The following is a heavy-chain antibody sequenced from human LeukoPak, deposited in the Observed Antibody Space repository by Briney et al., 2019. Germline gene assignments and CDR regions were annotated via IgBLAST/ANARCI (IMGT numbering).Heavy chain of an antibody. CDR1: GGSISSSNW. V-gene: IGHV4-4*02. Sequence: KASGTLSLTCAVSGGSISSSNWWSWVRQPPGKGLEWIGEIYHSGSTNYNPSLKSRVTISVDKSKNQFSLKLSSVTAADTAVYYCARSPSASTLRWYFDLWGRGTLVTVSS. J-gene: IGHJ2*01. CDR2: IYHSGST. CDR3: ARSPSASTLRWYFDL. D-gene: IGHD3-16*01.